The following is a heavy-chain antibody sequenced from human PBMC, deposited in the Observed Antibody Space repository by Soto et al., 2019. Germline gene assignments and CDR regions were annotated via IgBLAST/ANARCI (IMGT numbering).Heavy chain of an antibody. D-gene: IGHD4-17*01. CDR3: AGDSTTVKCFRH. CDR1: GGSSVNLC. CDR2: IYYSGST. V-gene: IGHV4-59*11. J-gene: IGHJ1*01. Sequence: PSETMSLPRTVAGGSSVNLCGRWIRQHQGKGLEWIGYIYYSGSTNYNPSLKSRVTISVDTSKNQFSLKLSSVTAADTAVFYCAGDSTTVKCFRHWGQGTLVTGSS.